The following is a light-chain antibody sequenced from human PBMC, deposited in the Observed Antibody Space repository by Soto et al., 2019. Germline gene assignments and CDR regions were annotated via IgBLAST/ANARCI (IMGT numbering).Light chain of an antibody. CDR2: RAS. CDR1: QNIYSN. V-gene: IGKV3-15*01. CDR3: LQYHNLWA. Sequence: IVMAQSPATLSVSPGERARLSCRASQNIYSNVAWYQQRPGQAPRLLIYRASTRATGIPARFSGSGSGTEFTLTISSLQSEDFTVYSCLQYHNLWAFGQGTKVDTK. J-gene: IGKJ1*01.